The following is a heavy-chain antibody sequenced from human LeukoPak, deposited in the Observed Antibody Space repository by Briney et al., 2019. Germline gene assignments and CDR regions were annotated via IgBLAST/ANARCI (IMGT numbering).Heavy chain of an antibody. Sequence: GASVKVSCKASGGTFSSYAISWVRQAPGQGLEWMGGIIPIFGTANYAQKFQGRVTITADESTSTAYMELSSLRSEDTAVYYCARDREGATWHYYMDVWGKGTTVTISS. CDR3: ARDREGATWHYYMDV. J-gene: IGHJ6*03. V-gene: IGHV1-69*01. CDR2: IIPIFGTA. D-gene: IGHD1-26*01. CDR1: GGTFSSYA.